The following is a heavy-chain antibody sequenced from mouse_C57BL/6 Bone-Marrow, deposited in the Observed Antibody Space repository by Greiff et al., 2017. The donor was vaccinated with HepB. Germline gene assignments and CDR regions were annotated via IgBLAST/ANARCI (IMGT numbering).Heavy chain of an antibody. CDR1: GYTFTSYW. CDR3: ARGIYYDYDAMDY. CDR2: IYPSDSET. D-gene: IGHD2-1*01. J-gene: IGHJ4*01. Sequence: VQLQQPGAELVRPGSSVKLSCKASGYTFTSYWMDWVKQRPGQGLEWIGNIYPSDSETHYNQKFKDKATLTVDKSSSTAYMQLSSLTSEDSAVYYCARGIYYDYDAMDYWGQGTSVTVSS. V-gene: IGHV1-61*01.